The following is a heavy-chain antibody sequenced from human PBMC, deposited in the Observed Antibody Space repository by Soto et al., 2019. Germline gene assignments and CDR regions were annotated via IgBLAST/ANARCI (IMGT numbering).Heavy chain of an antibody. CDR2: IFSDGTT. J-gene: IGHJ4*02. CDR1: GFTVSSNY. Sequence: EVQLVESGGGLIQPGGSLRLSCAASGFTVSSNYMSWVRQTPGKGLEWVSLIFSDGTTYYADSVRGRFTISRDISKNRLHLQMNSLRGEDTAVYYCAYGGYSNVDFHYWGQGTLVTVSS. D-gene: IGHD4-17*01. V-gene: IGHV3-53*01. CDR3: AYGGYSNVDFHY.